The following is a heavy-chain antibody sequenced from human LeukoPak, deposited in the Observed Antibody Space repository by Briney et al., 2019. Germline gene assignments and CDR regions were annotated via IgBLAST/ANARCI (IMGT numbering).Heavy chain of an antibody. CDR2: IKTKIDAGTI. CDR3: TTYDILTSTPGDY. Sequence: GGSLRLSCAASGFTFSDAWMSWVRQAPGKGLEWVGRIKTKIDAGTIEYAAPVKGRFIISRDDSKNTLYLQMNSLKTEDTAVYYCTTYDILTSTPGDYWGQGTLVTVSS. V-gene: IGHV3-15*01. J-gene: IGHJ4*02. D-gene: IGHD3-9*01. CDR1: GFTFSDAW.